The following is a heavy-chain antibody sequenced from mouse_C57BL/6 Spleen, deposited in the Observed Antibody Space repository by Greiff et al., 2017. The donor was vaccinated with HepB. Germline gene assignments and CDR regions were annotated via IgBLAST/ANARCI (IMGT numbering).Heavy chain of an antibody. J-gene: IGHJ4*01. CDR2: IYPGSGST. D-gene: IGHD2-4*01. CDR3: AREGIYYDYAMDY. CDR1: GYTFTSYW. Sequence: VQLQQPGAELVKPGASVKMSCKASGYTFTSYWITWVKQRPGQGLEWIGDIYPGSGSTNYNEKFKSKATLTVDTSSSTAYMQLSSLTSEDSAVYYCAREGIYYDYAMDYWGQGTSVTVSS. V-gene: IGHV1-55*01.